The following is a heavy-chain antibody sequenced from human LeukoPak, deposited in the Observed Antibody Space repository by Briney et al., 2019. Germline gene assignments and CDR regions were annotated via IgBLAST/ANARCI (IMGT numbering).Heavy chain of an antibody. CDR2: IIPIFGTA. CDR3: AREITVTRAAYFDY. J-gene: IGHJ4*02. Sequence: SVTVSCKASGGTFSSYAISWVRQAPGQGLEWMGGIIPIFGTANYAQKFQGRVTITADESTSTAYMELSSLRSEDTAVYYCAREITVTRAAYFDYWGQGTLVTVSS. V-gene: IGHV1-69*13. CDR1: GGTFSSYA. D-gene: IGHD4-17*01.